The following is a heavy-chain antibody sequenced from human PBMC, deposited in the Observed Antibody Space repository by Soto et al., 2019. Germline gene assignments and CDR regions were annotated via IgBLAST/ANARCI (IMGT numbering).Heavy chain of an antibody. J-gene: IGHJ6*03. Sequence: SETVYLSCAVFIGSVSSSKWWIWVSQSPGKGLEWIGEISHTGSTNYSPRLKRRVSISVDKSKSQFSLKLSSVTAADTAVYYCARVHLLRFLEWRPTGYMDVWGKGTTVT. V-gene: IGHV4-4*02. CDR2: ISHTGST. CDR1: IGSVSSSKW. D-gene: IGHD3-3*01. CDR3: ARVHLLRFLEWRPTGYMDV.